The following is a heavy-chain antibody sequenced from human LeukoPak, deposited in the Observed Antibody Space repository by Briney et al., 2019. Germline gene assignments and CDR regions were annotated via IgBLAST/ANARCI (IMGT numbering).Heavy chain of an antibody. CDR3: ARGLDEGYCSSTSCYTLDY. CDR1: GGSFSGYY. CDR2: INHSGST. Sequence: SETLSLTCAVYGGSFSGYYWSWIRQPPGKGLEWIGEINHSGSTNYNPSLKSRVTISVDTSKNQFSVKLSSVTAADTAVYYCARGLDEGYCSSTSCYTLDYWGQGTLVTVSS. J-gene: IGHJ4*02. D-gene: IGHD2-2*02. V-gene: IGHV4-34*01.